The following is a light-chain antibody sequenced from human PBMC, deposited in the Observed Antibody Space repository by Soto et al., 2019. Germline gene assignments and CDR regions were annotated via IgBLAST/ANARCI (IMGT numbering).Light chain of an antibody. Sequence: QSVLTQPPSASGTPGQRVTISCSGSSSNIGSNTVNWYQQLPGTAPKLLIYSSNQRPSGVPDRFSGSKSGTSASLAISGLQSEDEADYYGAAWDDSLNGPVFGTGTKVTVL. CDR3: AAWDDSLNGPV. CDR2: SSN. J-gene: IGLJ1*01. CDR1: SSNIGSNT. V-gene: IGLV1-44*01.